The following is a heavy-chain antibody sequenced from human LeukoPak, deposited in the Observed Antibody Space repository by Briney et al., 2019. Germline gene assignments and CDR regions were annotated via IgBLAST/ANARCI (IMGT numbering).Heavy chain of an antibody. D-gene: IGHD3-22*01. V-gene: IGHV3-30*18. Sequence: GGSLRLSCAASGFTFSSYGMHWVRQAPGKGLEWVAVISYDGSNKYYADSVKGRFTISRDNSKNTLYLQMNSLRAEDTAVYYCAKELSSGHDAFEIWGQGTMVTVSS. CDR2: ISYDGSNK. CDR1: GFTFSSYG. J-gene: IGHJ3*02. CDR3: AKELSSGHDAFEI.